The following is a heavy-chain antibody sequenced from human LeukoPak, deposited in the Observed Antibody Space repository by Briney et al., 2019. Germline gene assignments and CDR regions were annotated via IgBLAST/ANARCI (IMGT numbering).Heavy chain of an antibody. CDR3: ARDRDNSGWYEPFDY. CDR1: GFTFSSYE. D-gene: IGHD6-19*01. Sequence: PGGSLRLSCAASGFTFSSYEMNWVRQAPGKGLEWVSYISTIGSTIYYADSGKGRFTISRDNAKNSLYLQMNSLRAEDTAVYYCARDRDNSGWYEPFDYWGQGALVTVSS. CDR2: ISTIGSTI. V-gene: IGHV3-48*03. J-gene: IGHJ4*02.